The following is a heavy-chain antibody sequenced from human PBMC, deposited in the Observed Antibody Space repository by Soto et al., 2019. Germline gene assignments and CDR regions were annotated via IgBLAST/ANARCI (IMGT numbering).Heavy chain of an antibody. Sequence: ASVKVSCKASGYTFTNYGITWVRQAPGQGLEWMGWINADYGNTNYEQKFQGRVTMTTDTSTNTAYMELRSLRSEDTAVYYCARAVGGPTSNLDYWGQGTLVTVSS. V-gene: IGHV1-18*04. J-gene: IGHJ4*02. D-gene: IGHD3-16*01. CDR3: ARAVGGPTSNLDY. CDR2: INADYGNT. CDR1: GYTFTNYG.